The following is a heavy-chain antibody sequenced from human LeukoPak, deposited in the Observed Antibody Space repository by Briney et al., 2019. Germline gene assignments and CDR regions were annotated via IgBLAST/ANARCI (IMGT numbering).Heavy chain of an antibody. V-gene: IGHV1-18*01. Sequence: ASVKVSCKASGYTFTSYDINWVRQAPGQGLEWMGWISAYNGNTNYAQKLQDRVTMTTDTSTSTAYMELRSLRSDDTAVYYCARGRYCSSTSCYKVYYYYMDVWGKGTTVTVSS. CDR1: GYTFTSYD. CDR3: ARGRYCSSTSCYKVYYYYMDV. CDR2: ISAYNGNT. J-gene: IGHJ6*03. D-gene: IGHD2-2*02.